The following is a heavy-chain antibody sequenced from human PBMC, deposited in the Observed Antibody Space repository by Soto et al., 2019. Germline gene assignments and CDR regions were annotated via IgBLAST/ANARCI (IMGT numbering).Heavy chain of an antibody. V-gene: IGHV4-61*01. J-gene: IGHJ6*02. Sequence: KPSETLSRTCTVSGGSVSSGSYYWSWIRQPPGKGLEWIGYIYYSGSTNYNPSLKSRVTISVDTSKNQFSLKLSSVTAADTAVYYCARDYLGGYDYYYYGMDVWGQGTTVTVS. D-gene: IGHD5-12*01. CDR3: ARDYLGGYDYYYYGMDV. CDR2: IYYSGST. CDR1: GGSVSSGSYY.